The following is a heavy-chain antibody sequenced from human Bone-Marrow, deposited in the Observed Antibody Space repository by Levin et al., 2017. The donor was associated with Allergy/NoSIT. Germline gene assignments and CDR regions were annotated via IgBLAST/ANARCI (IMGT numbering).Heavy chain of an antibody. J-gene: IGHJ5*02. Sequence: GSLRLSCAVYGGSFSDFYWSWIRQPPGKGLEWIGEINHSGNTNYNPSLKSRVSISVDTSKNQFSLNLTSVTAADTAIYYCARGAILRLTPCWFDPWGQGALVTVPS. V-gene: IGHV4-34*01. CDR2: INHSGNT. D-gene: IGHD3-3*01. CDR1: GGSFSDFY. CDR3: ARGAILRLTPCWFDP.